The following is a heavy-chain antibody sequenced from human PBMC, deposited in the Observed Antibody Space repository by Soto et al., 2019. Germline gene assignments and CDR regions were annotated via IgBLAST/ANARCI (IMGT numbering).Heavy chain of an antibody. CDR1: GGTFSSYA. D-gene: IGHD6-19*01. Sequence: QVQLVQSGAEVKKPGSSVKVSCKASGGTFSSYAISWVRQAPGQGLEWMGGIIPIFGTANYAQKFQGRVTITADESTSTADMELSSLRSEDTAWYCCEVDGYSSGYWGQGTLVTVSS. CDR3: EVDGYSSGY. CDR2: IIPIFGTA. J-gene: IGHJ4*02. V-gene: IGHV1-69*12.